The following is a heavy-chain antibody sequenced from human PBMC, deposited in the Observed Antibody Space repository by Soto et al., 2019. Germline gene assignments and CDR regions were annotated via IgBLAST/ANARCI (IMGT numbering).Heavy chain of an antibody. V-gene: IGHV4-30-2*01. D-gene: IGHD5-12*01. CDR2: IYHSGST. CDR1: GGCISSRGYS. Sequence: PSVTLSLTCAVSGGCISSRGYSWCWIRQPPGKGLEWIGYIYHSGSTYYNPSLKSRVTISVDRSKNQFSLKLSSVTAADTAVYYCAAGGGLPRYYWGQGTLVTVSS. J-gene: IGHJ4*02. CDR3: AAGGGLPRYY.